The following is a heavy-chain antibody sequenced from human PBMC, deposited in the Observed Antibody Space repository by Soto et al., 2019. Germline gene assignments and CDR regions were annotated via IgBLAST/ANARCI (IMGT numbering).Heavy chain of an antibody. CDR2: ISSSGSTI. CDR3: AKGRAWLNLVVGVSDC. D-gene: IGHD2-15*01. Sequence: VESLRLSCAASGYTIRGDYMRWIRQASRTGVEWVSYISSSGSTIYYADSVKGRFTISRDNAKNSLYLQMNTLRAEDTALYYYAKGRAWLNLVVGVSDCRGQGIRVSVS. V-gene: IGHV3-11*01. CDR1: GYTIRGDY. J-gene: IGHJ6*02.